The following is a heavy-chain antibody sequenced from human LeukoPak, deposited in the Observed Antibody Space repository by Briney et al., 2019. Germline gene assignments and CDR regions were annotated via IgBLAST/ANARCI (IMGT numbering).Heavy chain of an antibody. J-gene: IGHJ6*03. CDR1: GYTFTSYG. Sequence: ASVNVSCKASGYTFTSYGISWVRQAPGQGLEWMGGISAYNGNTNYAQKLQGRVTMTTDTSTSTAYMELRSLRSDDTAVYYCARDSSTYHISPGPYMDVWGKGTTVTVSS. D-gene: IGHD2-21*01. CDR3: ARDSSTYHISPGPYMDV. V-gene: IGHV1-18*01. CDR2: ISAYNGNT.